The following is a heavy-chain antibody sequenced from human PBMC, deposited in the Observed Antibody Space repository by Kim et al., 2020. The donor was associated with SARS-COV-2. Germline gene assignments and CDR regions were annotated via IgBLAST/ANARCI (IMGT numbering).Heavy chain of an antibody. J-gene: IGHJ4*02. D-gene: IGHD3-16*01. V-gene: IGHV1-46*01. CDR3: ARGRGGSYWDY. CDR2: T. Sequence: TRYAQKFQGRVTMTMDTSTATVYMELSSLRSEDSAVYDCARGRGGSYWDYWGQGTLVTVSS.